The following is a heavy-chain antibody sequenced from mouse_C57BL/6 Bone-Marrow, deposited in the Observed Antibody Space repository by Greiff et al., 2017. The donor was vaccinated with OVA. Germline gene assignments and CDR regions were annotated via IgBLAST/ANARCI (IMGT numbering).Heavy chain of an antibody. V-gene: IGHV7-3*01. D-gene: IGHD1-1*01. CDR3: ARYKGRVAVDYFDY. CDR1: GFTFTNYY. CDR2: IRNKPNGSTT. Sequence: EVMLVESGGGLVQPGDSLSLSCAASGFTFTNYYMSWVRQPPGKALEWLAFIRNKPNGSTTEYSASVKGRFTISRDNSQSILYLQMNALRAEDRATYYCARYKGRVAVDYFDYWGQGTALTISS. J-gene: IGHJ2*01.